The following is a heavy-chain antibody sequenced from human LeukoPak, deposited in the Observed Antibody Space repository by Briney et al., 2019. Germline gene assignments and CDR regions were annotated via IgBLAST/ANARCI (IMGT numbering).Heavy chain of an antibody. J-gene: IGHJ6*03. Sequence: GGSLRLSCAASGFTFDDYTMHWVRQAPGKGLEWVSLISWDGGSTYYADSVKGRFTISRDNSKNSLYLQMNSLRTEDTALYYCAKGLSSNPRGYYYYYYMDVWGKGTTVTVSS. CDR2: ISWDGGST. CDR3: AKGLSSNPRGYYYYYYMDV. V-gene: IGHV3-43*01. CDR1: GFTFDDYT. D-gene: IGHD6-13*01.